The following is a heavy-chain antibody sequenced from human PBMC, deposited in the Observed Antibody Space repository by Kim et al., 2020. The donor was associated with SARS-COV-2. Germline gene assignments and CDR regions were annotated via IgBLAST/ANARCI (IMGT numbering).Heavy chain of an antibody. D-gene: IGHD3-9*01. CDR1: GFTFSSYE. J-gene: IGHJ6*02. CDR2: ISSSGSTI. Sequence: GGSLRLSCAASGFTFSSYEMNWVRQAPGKGLEWVSYISSSGSTIYYADSVKGRFTISRDNAKNSLYLQMNSLRAEDTAVYYCASSRGATYYDILTGYPLGYYYYCMDVWGQGTTVTVSS. CDR3: ASSRGATYYDILTGYPLGYYYYCMDV. V-gene: IGHV3-48*03.